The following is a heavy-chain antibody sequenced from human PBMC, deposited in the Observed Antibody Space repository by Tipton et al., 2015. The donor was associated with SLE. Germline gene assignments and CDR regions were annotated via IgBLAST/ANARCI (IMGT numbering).Heavy chain of an antibody. CDR1: GDSISSDHY. CDR3: ARRTGTTGGAFDI. Sequence: TLSLTCTVSGDSISSDHYWGWLRQPPGEGLVWIGSIHYSGSSYYNPSLKSRVTVSLDTSKKQFSLKLSSVTAADTAVYYCARRTGTTGGAFDIWGQGTMVTVSS. CDR2: IHYSGSS. J-gene: IGHJ3*02. V-gene: IGHV4-39*01. D-gene: IGHD1-1*01.